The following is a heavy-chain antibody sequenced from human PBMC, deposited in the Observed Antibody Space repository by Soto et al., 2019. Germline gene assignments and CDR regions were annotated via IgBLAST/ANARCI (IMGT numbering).Heavy chain of an antibody. CDR1: GGTFSSYT. V-gene: IGHV1-69*08. CDR3: ARDTWLRDYAFFHY. J-gene: IGHJ4*02. D-gene: IGHD5-12*01. Sequence: QVQLVQSGAEVKKPGSSVKVSCKASGGTFSSYTISWVRQAPGQGLEWMGRIIPILGIANYAQKFQGRVTITADKSTSTAYMELSSLRAEDTAVYYWARDTWLRDYAFFHYGGQGTLVTVSS. CDR2: IIPILGIA.